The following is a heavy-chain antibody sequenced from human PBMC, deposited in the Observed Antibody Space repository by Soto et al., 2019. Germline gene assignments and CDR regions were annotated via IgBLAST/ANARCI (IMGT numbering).Heavy chain of an antibody. CDR2: IYYSGSA. Sequence: SETLSLTCTVSGGSISSYYWSWIRQPPGKGLEWIGYIYYSGSANYNPSLKSRVTISVDTSKNQFSLKLSSVTAADTAVYYCARVVVPAAPYMDVWGKGTTVTVSS. J-gene: IGHJ6*03. V-gene: IGHV4-59*12. CDR3: ARVVVPAAPYMDV. D-gene: IGHD2-2*01. CDR1: GGSISSYY.